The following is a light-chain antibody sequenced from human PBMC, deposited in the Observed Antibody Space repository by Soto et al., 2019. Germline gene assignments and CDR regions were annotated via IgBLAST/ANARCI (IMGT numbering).Light chain of an antibody. V-gene: IGLV2-14*01. CDR2: VVS. CDR3: SSYTTTSTYL. J-gene: IGLJ1*01. Sequence: QSALTRPASVPGSPGQSITITCTGTSSDVGGYKYVSWYQQHPGKAPKLLIYVVSNRPSGVSNRFSGSKAGNTASLTISGLRAEDEADYYCSSYTTTSTYLFGTGTKVTVL. CDR1: SSDVGGYKY.